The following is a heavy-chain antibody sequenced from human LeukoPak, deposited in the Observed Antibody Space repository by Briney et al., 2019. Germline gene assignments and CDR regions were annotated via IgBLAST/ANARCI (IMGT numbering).Heavy chain of an antibody. V-gene: IGHV3-30-3*01. Sequence: GGSLRLSCAASGLSFSNYAMHWVRQAPGKGLDWVSVISYDGNTKYYADSVKGRFTISRDNSKNTLFLQMNSLRAEDTAVYYCASPGGYCSGATCYLFDYWGQGTLVTVSS. D-gene: IGHD2-2*01. CDR2: ISYDGNTK. J-gene: IGHJ4*02. CDR3: ASPGGYCSGATCYLFDY. CDR1: GLSFSNYA.